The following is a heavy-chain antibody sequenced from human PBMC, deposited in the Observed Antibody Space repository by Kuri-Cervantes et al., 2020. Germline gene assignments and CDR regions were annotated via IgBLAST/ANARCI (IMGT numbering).Heavy chain of an antibody. Sequence: GGSLRLSCAASGFTFSDYYMSWIRQAPGKGLEWVANIKQDGSEKYYVDSVKGRFTISRDNAKNSLYLQMNSLRAEDTAVYYCAGSGYDYYFDYWGQGTLVTCYS. V-gene: IGHV3-7*01. CDR2: IKQDGSEK. CDR3: AGSGYDYYFDY. CDR1: GFTFSDYY. J-gene: IGHJ4*02. D-gene: IGHD5-12*01.